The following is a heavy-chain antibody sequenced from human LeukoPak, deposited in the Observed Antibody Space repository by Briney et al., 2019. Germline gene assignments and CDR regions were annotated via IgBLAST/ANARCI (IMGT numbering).Heavy chain of an antibody. J-gene: IGHJ4*02. Sequence: ASVKVSCKASRYTFTGYYMHWVRQAPGQGLEWMGWINPNSGGTNYAQKFQGRVTMTRDTSISTAYMELSRLRSDDTAVYYCARGGLGSGGAATDYWGQGTLVTVSS. D-gene: IGHD2-15*01. CDR1: RYTFTGYY. CDR3: ARGGLGSGGAATDY. CDR2: INPNSGGT. V-gene: IGHV1-2*02.